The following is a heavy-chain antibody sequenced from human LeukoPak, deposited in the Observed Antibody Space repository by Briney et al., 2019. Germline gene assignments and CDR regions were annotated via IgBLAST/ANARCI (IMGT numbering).Heavy chain of an antibody. J-gene: IGHJ5*02. CDR1: GGSLGSGTYY. V-gene: IGHV4-39*07. CDR2: IYYSGST. CDR3: ARVGNPLVTVFAWFDP. Sequence: SETLSLTCTVSGGSLGSGTYYWGWIRQSPGKGLEWIGSIYYSGSTNYNPSLKSRVTISVDTYKNQFSLKLSSVTAADTAVYYCARVGNPLVTVFAWFDPWGQGTLVTVSS. D-gene: IGHD3-3*01.